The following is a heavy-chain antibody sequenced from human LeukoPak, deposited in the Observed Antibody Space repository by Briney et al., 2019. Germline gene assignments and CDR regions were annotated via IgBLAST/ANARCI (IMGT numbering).Heavy chain of an antibody. CDR2: VYPGDSDT. CDR1: GYSFSNYW. V-gene: IGHV5-51*01. CDR3: ARHGGSSFVVGDY. Sequence: GESLKISCKGSGYSFSNYWIAWVRQMPGKGLEWMGIVYPGDSDTRYSPSFQGQVTISADKSISTAYLQWSSLKASDTATYYCARHGGSSFVVGDYWGQGTLLTVSS. D-gene: IGHD3-16*01. J-gene: IGHJ4*02.